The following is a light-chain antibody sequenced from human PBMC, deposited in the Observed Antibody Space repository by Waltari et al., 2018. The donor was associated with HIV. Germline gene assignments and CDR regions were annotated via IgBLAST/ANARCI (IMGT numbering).Light chain of an antibody. Sequence: DIVMTQSPDSLAVSLGERATIKCKSSQTVFYSSNNKNYLSWYQQKAGQQPKLIIYWASSRQSGVPDRFSGSGSGTDFTLTISSLQAEDVAVYFCQQTYTIPPTFGGGTKVEIK. CDR3: QQTYTIPPT. CDR1: QTVFYSSNNKNY. V-gene: IGKV4-1*01. CDR2: WAS. J-gene: IGKJ4*01.